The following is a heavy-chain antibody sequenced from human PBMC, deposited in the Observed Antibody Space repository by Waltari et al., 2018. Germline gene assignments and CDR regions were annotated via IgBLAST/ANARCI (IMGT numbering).Heavy chain of an antibody. Sequence: QVQLQESGPGLVKPSETLSLTCTVSGYSISSGYYWGWIRQPPGKGLEWIGSIYHSGSTYYNPSLKSRVTISVDTSKNQFSLKLSSVTAADTAMYYCARDLSSSPRGWFDPWGQGTLVTVSS. CDR2: IYHSGST. CDR3: ARDLSSSPRGWFDP. CDR1: GYSISSGYY. D-gene: IGHD6-13*01. J-gene: IGHJ5*02. V-gene: IGHV4-38-2*02.